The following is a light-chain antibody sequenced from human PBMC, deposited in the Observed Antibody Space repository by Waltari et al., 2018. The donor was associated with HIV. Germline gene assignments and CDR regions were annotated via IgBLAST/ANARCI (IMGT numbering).Light chain of an antibody. CDR3: QQYNNWPPFT. CDR1: QSVSSN. V-gene: IGKV3-15*01. Sequence: EIVMTQSPATLSASPGETATLSCRASQSVSSNLAWYQQKPGQAPRLLIYGASTRATGIPGRVSGSGSGTEFTLTISSLQSEDSAVYYCQQYNNWPPFTFGQGTKLEIK. J-gene: IGKJ2*01. CDR2: GAS.